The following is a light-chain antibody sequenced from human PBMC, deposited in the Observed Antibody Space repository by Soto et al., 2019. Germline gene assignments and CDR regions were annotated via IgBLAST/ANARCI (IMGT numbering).Light chain of an antibody. CDR1: QSISSY. V-gene: IGKV1-39*01. CDR2: AAS. J-gene: IGKJ1*01. Sequence: DSQITHSRSSPPSSAGDTVTIIYLASQSISSYLNWYQQKPGKAPKLLIYAASSLQSGVPSRFSGSGSGTDFTLTISSLQPEDFATYYCQQSYSTPRTFGKGTKVDI. CDR3: QQSYSTPRT.